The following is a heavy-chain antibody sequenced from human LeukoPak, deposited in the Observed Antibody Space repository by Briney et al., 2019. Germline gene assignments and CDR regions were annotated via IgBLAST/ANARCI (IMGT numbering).Heavy chain of an antibody. CDR3: TTDSSIAARLRSTLAGYIDY. V-gene: IGHV3-15*01. D-gene: IGHD6-6*01. CDR2: IKSKTDGRTT. CDR1: GFTFSNAW. J-gene: IGHJ4*02. Sequence: GGSLRLSCAASGFTFSNAWMSWVRQAPGKGLDWVGRIKSKTDGRTTDYAAPVKGRFTISRDDSKNTLYLQMNSLKTEDTAVYYCTTDSSIAARLRSTLAGYIDYWGQGTLVTVSS.